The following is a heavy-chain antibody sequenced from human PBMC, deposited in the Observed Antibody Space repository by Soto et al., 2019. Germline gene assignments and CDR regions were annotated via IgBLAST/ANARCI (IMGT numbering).Heavy chain of an antibody. CDR1: GFTFSNAW. D-gene: IGHD5-12*01. V-gene: IGHV3-15*07. Sequence: EVQLVESGGGLVKPGGSLRLSCSASGFTFSNAWMNWVRQAPGKGLEWVGRIKTKTDGGRTDYAAPVKGRFTISRDDSKNTLYLQMNSLKIEDTAVYYCTTDWRSGYDYLALFHYWGQGGLVTVSS. CDR2: IKTKTDGGRT. J-gene: IGHJ4*02. CDR3: TTDWRSGYDYLALFHY.